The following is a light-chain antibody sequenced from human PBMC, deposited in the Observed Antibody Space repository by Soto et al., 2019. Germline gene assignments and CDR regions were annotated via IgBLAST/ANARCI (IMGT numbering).Light chain of an antibody. CDR3: QSYDRSLSRV. V-gene: IGLV1-40*01. CDR2: GNS. J-gene: IGLJ2*01. CDR1: SSNIGAGYD. Sequence: QSVLTQPPSVSGAPGQRVTISCTGSSSNIGAGYDVHWYQQLPGTAPKLLIYGNSNRPSGVPDRFSGSKSGTSASLAITGLQAEDEADYYCQSYDRSLSRVVGGGTKLTVL.